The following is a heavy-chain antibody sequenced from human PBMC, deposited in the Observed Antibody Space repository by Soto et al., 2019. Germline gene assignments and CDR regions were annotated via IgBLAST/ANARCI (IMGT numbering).Heavy chain of an antibody. CDR3: AKDLLHTYSYDSSGFFDY. V-gene: IGHV3-23*01. J-gene: IGHJ4*02. CDR1: GFTFRSYA. Sequence: GGSLRLSCAAAGFTFRSYAMNWVRQAPGKGLEWVSRITGSGVTTYYANSVKGRFTISRDNSNNTLSLQMNSLRAEDTAIYYCAKDLLHTYSYDSSGFFDYWGQGTLVTVSS. CDR2: ITGSGVTT. D-gene: IGHD3-22*01.